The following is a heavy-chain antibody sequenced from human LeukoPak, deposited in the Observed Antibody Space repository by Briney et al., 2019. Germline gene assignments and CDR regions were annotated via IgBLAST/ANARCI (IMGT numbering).Heavy chain of an antibody. V-gene: IGHV3-43*02. J-gene: IGHJ6*02. D-gene: IGHD1-26*01. CDR3: AKSLRYSGSYYLNYYYYGMDV. CDR2: ISGDGGST. Sequence: AGGSLRLSCAASGFTFDDYAMHWVRQAPGKGLEWVSLISGDGGSTYYADSVKGRFTISRDNSKNSLYLQMNSLRTEDTALYYCAKSLRYSGSYYLNYYYYGMDVWGQGTTVTVSS. CDR1: GFTFDDYA.